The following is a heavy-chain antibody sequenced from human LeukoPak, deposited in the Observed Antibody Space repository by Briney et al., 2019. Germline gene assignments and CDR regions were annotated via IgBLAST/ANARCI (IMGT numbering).Heavy chain of an antibody. J-gene: IGHJ4*02. Sequence: SETLSLTCTVSGGSISGNYWSWIRQPPGKGLEWIGYVYYSGSTNYNPSLKSRVIISVDTSRNQFSLKLSSVTAADTAVYYCARGSDGDYGYWGQGTLVTVSS. CDR2: VYYSGST. CDR3: ARGSDGDYGY. CDR1: GGSISGNY. V-gene: IGHV4-59*01. D-gene: IGHD4-17*01.